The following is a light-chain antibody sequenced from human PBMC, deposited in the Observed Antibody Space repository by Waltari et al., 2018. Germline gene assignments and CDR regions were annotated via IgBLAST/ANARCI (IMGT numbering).Light chain of an antibody. CDR2: EVS. J-gene: IGLJ2*01. V-gene: IGLV2-14*01. Sequence: QSALTQPASVSGSPGQSITISCTGTRSDVGGYNYVSWYQQHPGKAPKPMIYEVSNRPSGVSNRFSGSKSGNTASLTISGLQAEDEADYYCSSYTSSSTLVVFGGGTKLTVL. CDR1: RSDVGGYNY. CDR3: SSYTSSSTLVV.